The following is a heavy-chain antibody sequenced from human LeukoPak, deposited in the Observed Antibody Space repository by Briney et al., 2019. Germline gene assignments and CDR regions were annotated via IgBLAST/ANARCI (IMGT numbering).Heavy chain of an antibody. J-gene: IGHJ4*02. CDR2: INTDGSST. D-gene: IGHD3-10*01. CDR1: GFTFSNYW. V-gene: IGHV3-74*01. CDR3: ARLEYYYVSGNYYKLFDY. Sequence: PGGSLRLSCAASGFTFSNYWMHWVRQAPGKGLVWVSRINTDGSSTDYADSVKGRFTISRDNAKNSLYLQMNSLRDEDTAVYYCARLEYYYVSGNYYKLFDYWGQGTLVTVCS.